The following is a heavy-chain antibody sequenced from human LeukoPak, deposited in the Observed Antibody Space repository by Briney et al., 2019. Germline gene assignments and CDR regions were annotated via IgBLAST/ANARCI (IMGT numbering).Heavy chain of an antibody. V-gene: IGHV3-23*01. CDR3: ATGGIVAAVGFV. J-gene: IGHJ4*02. CDR1: GFTFSISA. CDR2: IGGSGDST. Sequence: PGGSLRLSCAASGFTFSISAMSWVRQAPGKGLEWVSGIGGSGDSTYYADSVKGRFTISRDNSKSTLYLQMNSLRAEDTAVYYCATGGIVAAVGFVWGQGTLVTVSS. D-gene: IGHD6-13*01.